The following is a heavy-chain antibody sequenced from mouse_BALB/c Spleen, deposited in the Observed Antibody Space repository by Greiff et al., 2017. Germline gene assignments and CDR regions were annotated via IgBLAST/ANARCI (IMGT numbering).Heavy chain of an antibody. Sequence: VKLQESGAELVKPGASVKLSCKASGYTFTTYYMYWVRQRPGQGLEWIGDINPSNGGTNFNEKFKSKATLTVDKSSSTAYMQLSSLTSEDSAVYYCTRSGWLLLDYWGQGTTLTVSS. V-gene: IGHV1S81*02. CDR3: TRSGWLLLDY. J-gene: IGHJ2*01. CDR2: INPSNGGT. CDR1: GYTFTTYY. D-gene: IGHD2-3*01.